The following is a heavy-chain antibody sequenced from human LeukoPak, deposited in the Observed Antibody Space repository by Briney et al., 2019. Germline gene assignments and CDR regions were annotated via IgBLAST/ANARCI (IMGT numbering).Heavy chain of an antibody. CDR1: GFTFSSYA. CDR2: ISTSGGST. D-gene: IGHD4-23*01. V-gene: IGHV3-23*01. Sequence: PGGSLRLSCAASGFTFSSYAMSWVRQAPGKGLEWVSSISTSGGSTYYADSVKGRFTISRDNSRNTLYLQMNSLRADATAVYCCARGFYGGRFDYWGQGTLATVSS. CDR3: ARGFYGGRFDY. J-gene: IGHJ4*02.